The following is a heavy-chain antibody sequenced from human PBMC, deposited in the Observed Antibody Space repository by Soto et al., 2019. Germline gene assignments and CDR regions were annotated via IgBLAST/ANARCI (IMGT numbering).Heavy chain of an antibody. Sequence: GGSLRLSCAASGFTFSSYGMHWVRQAPGKGLEWVAVISYDGSNKYYADSVKGRFTISRDNSKNTLYLQMNSLRAEDTAVYYCAKDLYDPHSPYYYYGMDVWGQGTTVTVSS. J-gene: IGHJ6*02. CDR2: ISYDGSNK. V-gene: IGHV3-30*18. D-gene: IGHD2-8*01. CDR3: AKDLYDPHSPYYYYGMDV. CDR1: GFTFSSYG.